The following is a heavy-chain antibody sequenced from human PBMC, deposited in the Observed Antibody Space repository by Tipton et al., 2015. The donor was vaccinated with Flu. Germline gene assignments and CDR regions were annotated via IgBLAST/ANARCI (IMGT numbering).Heavy chain of an antibody. Sequence: VQLVQSGAEVKKPGASVKVSCKASGGTFSSYAISWVRQAPGQGLEWMGGIIPIFGTANYAQKSQGRVTITADESTSTAYMELSSLRSEDTAVYYCARAGQPLLYQGGLHYWGQGTLVTVSS. CDR1: GGTFSSYA. J-gene: IGHJ4*02. D-gene: IGHD2-2*02. V-gene: IGHV1-69*01. CDR3: ARAGQPLLYQGGLHY. CDR2: IIPIFGTA.